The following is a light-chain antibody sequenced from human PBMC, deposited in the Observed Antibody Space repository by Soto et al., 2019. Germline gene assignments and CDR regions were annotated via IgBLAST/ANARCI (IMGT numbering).Light chain of an antibody. CDR3: QQSYDTPEIT. J-gene: IGKJ5*01. Sequence: IQMTQSPSSLSASVGDRVTITCRTSQYIDTYLNWYQQAPGKAPRLLIYAASTLQSGVPSRFSGRGSGTDFTLTISSLQPEDFATYYCQQSYDTPEITFGQGTRLEIK. CDR1: QYIDTY. V-gene: IGKV1-39*01. CDR2: AAS.